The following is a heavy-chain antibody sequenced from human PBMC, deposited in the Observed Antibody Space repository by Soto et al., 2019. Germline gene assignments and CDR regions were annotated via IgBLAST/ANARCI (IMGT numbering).Heavy chain of an antibody. Sequence: QIQLVQSGAEVKKPGASVKVSCKASGYPFTGYSVSWVRQAPGQGPEWMGWISAYRGDTYYAQRFQDRLTMTTDASTSTAYMDLRSLRSDDTAVYYCARPSGSYGDYAWSLKYWGQGTLVTVSS. CDR1: GYPFTGYS. J-gene: IGHJ4*02. V-gene: IGHV1-18*01. CDR3: ARPSGSYGDYAWSLKY. CDR2: ISAYRGDT. D-gene: IGHD4-17*01.